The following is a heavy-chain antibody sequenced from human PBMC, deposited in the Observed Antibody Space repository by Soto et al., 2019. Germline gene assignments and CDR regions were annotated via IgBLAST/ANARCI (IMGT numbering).Heavy chain of an antibody. CDR2: IYHSGST. CDR3: ARAGIAARSSWFDP. CDR1: GGSISSGGYS. Sequence: SETLSLTCAVSGGSISSGGYSWSWIRQPPGKGLEWIGYIYHSGSTYYNPSLKSRVTISVDRSKNQFSLKLSSVTAADTAVYYCARAGIAARSSWFDPWGQGTLVTVSS. V-gene: IGHV4-30-2*01. D-gene: IGHD6-13*01. J-gene: IGHJ5*02.